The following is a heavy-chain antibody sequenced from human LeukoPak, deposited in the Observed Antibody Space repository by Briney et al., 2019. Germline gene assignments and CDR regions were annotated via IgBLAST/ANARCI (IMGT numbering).Heavy chain of an antibody. CDR3: ARRAVAAADY. D-gene: IGHD6-13*01. Sequence: GESLKISCKGSGYSFTSYWIGWVRQMPGKNLEWMGIIYPGDSETRYSPSFQGQVTISADKSISTAYLQWSSLKASDTAIYYCARRAVAAADYWGQGTLVTVSS. V-gene: IGHV5-51*01. CDR1: GYSFTSYW. CDR2: IYPGDSET. J-gene: IGHJ4*02.